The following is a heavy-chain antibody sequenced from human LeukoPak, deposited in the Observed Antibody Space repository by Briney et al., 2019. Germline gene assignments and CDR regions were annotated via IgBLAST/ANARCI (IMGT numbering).Heavy chain of an antibody. Sequence: GGSLRLSCAASGFTFSSYSMNWVRQAPGMGLEWVSSISSSSSYIYYADSVKGRFTISRDNAKNSLYLQMNSLRAEDTAVYYCARDMVRDDFDYWGQGTLVTVSS. J-gene: IGHJ4*02. V-gene: IGHV3-21*01. CDR1: GFTFSSYS. D-gene: IGHD3-10*01. CDR2: ISSSSSYI. CDR3: ARDMVRDDFDY.